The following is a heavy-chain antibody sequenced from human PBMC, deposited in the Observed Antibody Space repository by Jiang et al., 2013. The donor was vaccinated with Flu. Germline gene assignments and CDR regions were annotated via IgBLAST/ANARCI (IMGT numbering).Heavy chain of an antibody. V-gene: IGHV4-59*01. J-gene: IGHJ1*01. CDR2: IYYSGTT. CDR1: GDSMNNYY. CDR3: ARGSPFAGHFHH. Sequence: PGLVKPSETLSLTCTVSGDSMNNYYWNWFRQPPGKRLEWIGSIYYSGTTKYNPSLKSRVTISVDTPKNQFSLNLASVTAADTAVYFCARGSPFAGHFHHWGQGTLVTVSS.